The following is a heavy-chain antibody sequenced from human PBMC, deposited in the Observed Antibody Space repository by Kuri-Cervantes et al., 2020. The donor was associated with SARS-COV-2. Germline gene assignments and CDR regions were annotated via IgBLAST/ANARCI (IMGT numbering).Heavy chain of an antibody. CDR2: IRGKAYGGTT. CDR1: GFTFGDYA. J-gene: IGHJ4*02. Sequence: GGSLRLSCAVSGFTFGDYAMSWFRQAPGKGLEWVGFIRGKAYGGTTEYAASVKGRFTISRDDSKSIAYLQMNSLKTEDTAVYYCTTRYSSGWYYGLFDYWGQGTLVTVSS. V-gene: IGHV3-49*03. CDR3: TTRYSSGWYYGLFDY. D-gene: IGHD6-19*01.